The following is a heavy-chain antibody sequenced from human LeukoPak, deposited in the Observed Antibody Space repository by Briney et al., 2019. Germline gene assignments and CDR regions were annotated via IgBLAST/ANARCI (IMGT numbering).Heavy chain of an antibody. J-gene: IGHJ4*02. CDR1: GDSVSSNSAA. CDR2: TYYRSKWYN. CDR3: ARGGSSIAARRLNFDY. Sequence: SQTLSLTCAISGDSVSSNSAAWIWIRQSPSRGLEWLGRTYYRSKWYNDYAVSVKSRITINPDTSKNQFSLQLNSVTPEDTAVYYCARGGSSIAARRLNFDYWGQGTLVTVSS. D-gene: IGHD6-6*01. V-gene: IGHV6-1*01.